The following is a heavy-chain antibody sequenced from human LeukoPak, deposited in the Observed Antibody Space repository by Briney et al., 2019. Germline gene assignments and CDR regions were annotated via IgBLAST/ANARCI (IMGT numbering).Heavy chain of an antibody. V-gene: IGHV4-39*07. J-gene: IGHJ4*02. CDR2: IYYSGIT. CDR3: ARGDSSSWSFKI. CDR1: GGSISSSSYY. Sequence: SETLSLTCTVSGGSISSSSYYWGWIRQPPGKGLEWIGSIYYSGITYYNPSYKSRVSMSGDTSKNQFSLKLSSVTAADTAVYYCARGDSSSWSFKIWGQGTLVTVSS. D-gene: IGHD6-13*01.